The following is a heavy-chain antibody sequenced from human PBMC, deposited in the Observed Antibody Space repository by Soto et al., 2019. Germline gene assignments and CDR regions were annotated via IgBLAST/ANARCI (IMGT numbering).Heavy chain of an antibody. CDR1: GASISSNAYY. CDR3: ARRVNWGSASFAS. CDR2: IYYSGNT. V-gene: IGHV4-31*03. J-gene: IGHJ4*02. Sequence: QVQLQESGPGLVKPSQTLSLTCTVSGASISSNAYYWSWIRQLPGKGLEWIGYIYYSGNTYYNPSLRLRITISIDTSKSKFSLKLRSVTAADTAVYYCARRVNWGSASFASWGQGTLVTVSS. D-gene: IGHD7-27*01.